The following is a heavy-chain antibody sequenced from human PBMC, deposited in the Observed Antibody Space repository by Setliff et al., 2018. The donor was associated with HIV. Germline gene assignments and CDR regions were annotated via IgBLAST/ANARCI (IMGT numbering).Heavy chain of an antibody. CDR2: IDPSGDST. CDR1: GYTFINYY. D-gene: IGHD3-10*01. J-gene: IGHJ3*02. V-gene: IGHV1-46*01. Sequence: ASVKVSCKASGYTFINYYIHWVRQAPGQGLEWMAIIDPSGDSTSYAQKFQGRVTMTMDTSTNTVYMELSSLRSEDTAVYYCARDAEPVLRWIGESPNHDAFDIWGQGTMVTVSS. CDR3: ARDAEPVLRWIGESPNHDAFDI.